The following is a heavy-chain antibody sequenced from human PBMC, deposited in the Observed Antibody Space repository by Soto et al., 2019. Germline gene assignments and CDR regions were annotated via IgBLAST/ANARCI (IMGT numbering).Heavy chain of an antibody. Sequence: GGSLRLSCAASGFTFDGYTMHWVRQAPGKGLEWVSLISWDGGSTYYADSVKGRFTISRDNSKNSLYLQMNSLRTEDTALYYSAKDILAAAGSGYYYYGMDVWGQGTTVTVSS. CDR1: GFTFDGYT. D-gene: IGHD6-13*01. CDR2: ISWDGGST. V-gene: IGHV3-43*01. J-gene: IGHJ6*02. CDR3: AKDILAAAGSGYYYYGMDV.